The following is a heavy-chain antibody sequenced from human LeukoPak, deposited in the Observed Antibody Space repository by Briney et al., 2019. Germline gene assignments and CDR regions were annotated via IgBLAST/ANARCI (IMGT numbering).Heavy chain of an antibody. CDR3: ARGGRDTAMARFDY. Sequence: SETLSLTCAVYGGSFSGYYWSWIRQPPGKGLEWIGEINHSGSTSYNPSLKSRVTISVDTSKNQFSLKLSSVTAADTAVYYCARGGRDTAMARFDYWGQGTLVTVSS. CDR1: GGSFSGYY. CDR2: INHSGST. D-gene: IGHD5-18*01. V-gene: IGHV4-34*01. J-gene: IGHJ4*02.